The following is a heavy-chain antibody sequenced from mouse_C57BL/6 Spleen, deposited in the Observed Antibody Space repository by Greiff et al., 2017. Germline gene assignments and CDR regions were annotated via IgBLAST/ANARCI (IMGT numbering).Heavy chain of an antibody. CDR1: GYTFTSYG. J-gene: IGHJ4*01. CDR2: IYPRSGNT. CDR3: ARWGDDSYYYAMDY. Sequence: VQLQQSGAELARPGASVKLSCKASGYTFTSYGISWVKQRTGQGLEWIGEIYPRSGNTYYNEKFKGKATLTADKSSSTAYMELRSLTSEDSAVYFCARWGDDSYYYAMDYWGQGTSVTVSS. V-gene: IGHV1-81*01. D-gene: IGHD2-4*01.